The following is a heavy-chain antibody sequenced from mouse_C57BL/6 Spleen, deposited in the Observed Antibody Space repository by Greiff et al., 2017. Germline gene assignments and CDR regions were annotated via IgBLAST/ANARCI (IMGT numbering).Heavy chain of an antibody. CDR2: IYPGDGDT. J-gene: IGHJ4*01. D-gene: IGHD2-14*01. Sequence: VKLMESGPELVKPGASVKISCKASGYAFSSSWMNWVKQRPGKGLEGIGRIYPGDGDTNYNGKFKGKATLTADKSSSTAYMQRSSLTSEDSAVYFCARYSHRFYAMDYWGQGTSVTVSS. CDR3: ARYSHRFYAMDY. V-gene: IGHV1-82*01. CDR1: GYAFSSSW.